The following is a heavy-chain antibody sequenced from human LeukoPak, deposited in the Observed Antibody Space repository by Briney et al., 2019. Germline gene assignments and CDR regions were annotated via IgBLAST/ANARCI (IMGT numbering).Heavy chain of an antibody. D-gene: IGHD2-15*01. V-gene: IGHV3-21*01. Sequence: GGSLRLSCAASGFTFSSYSMNWVRQAPGKGLEWVSSISSSSNYIYYADSVKGRLTISRDNAKNSLYLQMNSLRAEDTAVYYCARDTAEYCSGGSCYSGWFDPWGQGTLVTVSS. CDR3: ARDTAEYCSGGSCYSGWFDP. J-gene: IGHJ5*02. CDR2: ISSSSNYI. CDR1: GFTFSSYS.